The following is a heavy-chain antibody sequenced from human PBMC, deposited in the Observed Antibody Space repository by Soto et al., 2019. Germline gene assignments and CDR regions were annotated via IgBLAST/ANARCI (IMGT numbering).Heavy chain of an antibody. CDR2: ISGSGGST. Sequence: GGSLRLSCAASGFTYSRDARSWVCQAPGKGLEWVSAISGSGGSTYYADSVKGRFTISRDNSKNTLYLQMNSLRAEDTAVYYCAKDLSVYEDIVVVVAASSAYWGQGTLVTVSS. CDR1: GFTYSRDA. D-gene: IGHD2-15*01. J-gene: IGHJ4*02. CDR3: AKDLSVYEDIVVVVAASSAY. V-gene: IGHV3-23*01.